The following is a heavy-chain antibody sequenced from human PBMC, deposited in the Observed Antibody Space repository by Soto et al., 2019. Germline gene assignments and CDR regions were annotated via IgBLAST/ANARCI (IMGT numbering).Heavy chain of an antibody. Sequence: QVQLVQSGAEVKKPGASVKVSCKASGYTFTNYGIHWVRQAPGQRLEWMGWTNSGSGNTKYSQKLQGRVTINRDTSASTAYMELSSLRSEDTAVYYCARSGYSSGWYHWYFDFWGRGTLVTVSS. CDR2: TNSGSGNT. V-gene: IGHV1-3*01. CDR3: ARSGYSSGWYHWYFDF. D-gene: IGHD6-19*01. J-gene: IGHJ2*01. CDR1: GYTFTNYG.